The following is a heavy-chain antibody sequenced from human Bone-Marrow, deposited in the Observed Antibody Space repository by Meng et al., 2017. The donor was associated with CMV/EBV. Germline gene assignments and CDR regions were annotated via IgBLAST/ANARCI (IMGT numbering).Heavy chain of an antibody. CDR3: AREVDFVDAFDI. V-gene: IGHV3-11*04. CDR2: ISSSDSTI. Sequence: GGSLRLSCAASGFTFSDYYMSWIRQAPGKGLEWVSYISSSDSTIYYADSVKGRFTISRDNAKNSLYLQINSLRAEDTALYYCAREVDFVDAFDIWGQGTMVTVSS. D-gene: IGHD3-3*01. J-gene: IGHJ3*02. CDR1: GFTFSDYY.